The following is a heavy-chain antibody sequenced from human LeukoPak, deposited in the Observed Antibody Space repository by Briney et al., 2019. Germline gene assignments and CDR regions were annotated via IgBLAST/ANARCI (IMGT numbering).Heavy chain of an antibody. D-gene: IGHD3-3*01. CDR1: GFTFSSYS. CDR2: ISSSSSYI. Sequence: PGGSLRLSWAASGFTFSSYSMNWARQAPGKGLEWVSSISSSSSYIYYADSVKGRFTISRDNAKNSLYLQMNSLRAEDTAVYYCARGVGITIFGVVILPYYYYGMDVWGQGTTVTVSS. V-gene: IGHV3-21*01. CDR3: ARGVGITIFGVVILPYYYYGMDV. J-gene: IGHJ6*02.